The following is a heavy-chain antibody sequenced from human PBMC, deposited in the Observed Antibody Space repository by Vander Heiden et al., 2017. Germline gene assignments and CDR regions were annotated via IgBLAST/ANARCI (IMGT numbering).Heavy chain of an antibody. V-gene: IGHV1-69*01. D-gene: IGHD2-21*02. Sequence: QVQLVQSGAEVKKPGSSVKVSCKASGGTFRSYAISWVGPAPGQGVEWMGGIIPIFGTANYAQKFQGRVTITADESTSTAYMELSSLRSEDTAVYYCARAFHCGGDCYSAPFDYWGQGTLVTVSS. CDR1: GGTFRSYA. CDR3: ARAFHCGGDCYSAPFDY. J-gene: IGHJ4*02. CDR2: IIPIFGTA.